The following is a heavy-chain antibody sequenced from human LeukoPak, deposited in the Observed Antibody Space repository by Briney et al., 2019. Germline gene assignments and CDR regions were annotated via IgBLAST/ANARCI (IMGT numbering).Heavy chain of an antibody. V-gene: IGHV3-48*03. CDR3: ARGGGSSWCLDC. CDR2: ISTSDTTI. CDR1: GFTFSSYK. J-gene: IGHJ4*02. D-gene: IGHD6-13*01. Sequence: GGSLRLSCAASGFTFSSYKMNWVRQAPGKRLEWVSYISTSDTTIYYADSVKGRFTISRDNAKNSLYLQMNSLRVEDTAVYYCARGGGSSWCLDCWGQGTLVTVSS.